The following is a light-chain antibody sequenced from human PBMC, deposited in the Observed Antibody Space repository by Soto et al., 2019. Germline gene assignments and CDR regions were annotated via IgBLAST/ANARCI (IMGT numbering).Light chain of an antibody. CDR3: QQYYSYPRT. CDR1: QGISIY. V-gene: IGKV1-8*01. Sequence: IRVNQPPSSLSASTGDRVTITCRASQGISIYLAWYQQKPGKAPKLLIYAASTLQSGVPSRFSGSGSGTDFTLTISCLQSEDFATYYCQQYYSYPRTFGQGTKVDIK. J-gene: IGKJ1*01. CDR2: AAS.